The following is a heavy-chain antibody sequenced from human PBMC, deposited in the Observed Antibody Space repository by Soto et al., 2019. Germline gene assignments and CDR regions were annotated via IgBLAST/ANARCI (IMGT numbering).Heavy chain of an antibody. CDR1: GYTFTSYY. V-gene: IGHV1-46*01. Sequence: ASVKVSCKASGYTFTSYYMHWVRQAPGQGLEWMGIINPSGGSTSYAQKFQGRVTMTRDTSTSTVYMELSSLRSEDTAVYYCARGGDIVVVVAATLYDYCGQGTLVTVSS. J-gene: IGHJ4*02. CDR3: ARGGDIVVVVAATLYDY. CDR2: INPSGGST. D-gene: IGHD2-15*01.